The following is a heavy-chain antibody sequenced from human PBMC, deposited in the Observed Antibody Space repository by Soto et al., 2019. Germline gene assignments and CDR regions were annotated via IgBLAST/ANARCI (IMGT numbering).Heavy chain of an antibody. CDR3: ARERTGTTSMDV. CDR1: GYTFTSYD. D-gene: IGHD1-1*01. CDR2: TNPNSGNT. V-gene: IGHV1-8*01. Sequence: QVQLVQSGAEVKKPGASVKVSCKASGYTFTSYDINWVRQATGQGLEWMGWTNPNSGNTGYAQKFRGRVTMTSNTSISTAYMELSSLRSEDTAVYYCARERTGTTSMDVWGQGTKVTVSS. J-gene: IGHJ6*02.